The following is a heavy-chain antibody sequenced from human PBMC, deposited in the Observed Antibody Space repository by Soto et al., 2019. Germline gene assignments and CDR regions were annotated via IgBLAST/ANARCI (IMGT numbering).Heavy chain of an antibody. Sequence: PSETLSLTCAASGGSISSSNWWSWVRQPPGKGLEWIGEIYHSGSTNYNPSLKSRVTISVDKSKNQFSLKLSSVTAADTAVYYCARRQCKFRYTAMALTLDYWGQGTLVTVSS. CDR2: IYHSGST. V-gene: IGHV4-4*02. J-gene: IGHJ4*02. D-gene: IGHD5-18*01. CDR1: GGSISSSNW. CDR3: ARRQCKFRYTAMALTLDY.